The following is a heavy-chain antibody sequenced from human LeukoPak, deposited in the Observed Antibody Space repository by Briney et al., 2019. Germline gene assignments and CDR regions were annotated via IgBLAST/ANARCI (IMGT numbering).Heavy chain of an antibody. CDR1: GGTFSSYA. V-gene: IGHV1-18*01. CDR3: ARAVAGTNYYYYYMDV. J-gene: IGHJ6*03. CDR2: ISAYNGNT. Sequence: ASVKVSCKASGGTFSSYAISWVRQAPGQGLEWMGWISAYNGNTNYAQKLQGRVTMTTDASTSTAYMELRSLRSDDTAVYYCARAVAGTNYYYYYMDVWGKGTTVTISS. D-gene: IGHD6-19*01.